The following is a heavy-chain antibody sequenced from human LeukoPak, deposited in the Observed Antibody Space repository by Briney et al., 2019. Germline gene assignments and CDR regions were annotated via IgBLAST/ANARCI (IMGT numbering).Heavy chain of an antibody. CDR2: IIPIFGTA. Sequence: ASVKVSCKASGGTFSSYAISWVRQAPGQGLEWMGGIIPIFGTANYAQKFQGRVTITADESTSTAYMELSSLRSEDPAVYYCARWAAVTDPYFDYWGQGTLVTVSS. J-gene: IGHJ4*02. CDR1: GGTFSSYA. D-gene: IGHD6-19*01. CDR3: ARWAAVTDPYFDY. V-gene: IGHV1-69*01.